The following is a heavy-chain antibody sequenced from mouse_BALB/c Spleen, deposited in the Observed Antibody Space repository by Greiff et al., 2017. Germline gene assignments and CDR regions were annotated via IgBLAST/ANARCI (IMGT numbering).Heavy chain of an antibody. CDR1: GFSLTSYG. Sequence: VQRVESGPGLVAPSQSLSITCTVSGFSLTSYGVHWVRQPPGKGLEWLGVIWAGGSTNYNSALMSRLSISKDNSKSQVFLKMNSLQTDDTAMYYCARDPPYGNYYAMDYWGQGTSVTVSS. D-gene: IGHD2-1*01. V-gene: IGHV2-9*02. CDR2: IWAGGST. CDR3: ARDPPYGNYYAMDY. J-gene: IGHJ4*01.